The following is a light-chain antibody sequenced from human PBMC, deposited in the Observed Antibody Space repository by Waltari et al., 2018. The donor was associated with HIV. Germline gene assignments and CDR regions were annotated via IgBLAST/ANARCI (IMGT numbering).Light chain of an antibody. J-gene: IGLJ3*02. Sequence: QAGLTQPPSVSKDLRQTATLTCTGNSHNVGNQGATWLQHHQGHPPKLLSYRNNNRPTGISERVSASRSRNTASLTITGLQPEDEADYYCSAWDSSLGAWVFGGGTKLTVL. CDR1: SHNVGNQG. CDR3: SAWDSSLGAWV. CDR2: RNN. V-gene: IGLV10-54*04.